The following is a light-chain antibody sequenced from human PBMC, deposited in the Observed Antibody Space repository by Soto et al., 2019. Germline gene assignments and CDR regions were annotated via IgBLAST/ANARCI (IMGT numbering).Light chain of an antibody. J-gene: IGLJ1*01. CDR2: EVT. CDR3: SSYAGSSNV. CDR1: SSDVGGYNS. V-gene: IGLV2-14*01. Sequence: QSALTQPASVSASPGQSITISCTGTSSDVGGYNSVSWYRQHPGRVPELVIYEVTNRPSGVSNRFSGSKSGNTASLTISGLQAEDEADYYCSSYAGSSNVFGTGTKLTVL.